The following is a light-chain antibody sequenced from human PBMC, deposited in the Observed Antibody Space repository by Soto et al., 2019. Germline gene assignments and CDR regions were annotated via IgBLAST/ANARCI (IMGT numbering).Light chain of an antibody. CDR1: QSVSNRF. V-gene: IGKV3-20*01. CDR3: QQYGSSPYT. Sequence: EIVLTQSPGTLSLSPGERATLSCRASQSVSNRFLAWYQRKPGQAPRLLVYGTSSRATGIPDRFSGTGSGTDFTLTISRLEPEDFAVYYCQQYGSSPYTFGLGTKLEIK. J-gene: IGKJ2*01. CDR2: GTS.